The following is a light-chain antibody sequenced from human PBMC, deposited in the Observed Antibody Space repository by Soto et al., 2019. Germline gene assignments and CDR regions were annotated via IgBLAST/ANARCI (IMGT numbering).Light chain of an antibody. J-gene: IGLJ2*01. V-gene: IGLV2-23*01. CDR1: SSDVGSYNL. CDR2: EGS. Sequence: QSALTQPASVSGSPGQSITISCTGTSSDVGSYNLVSWYQQHPGKAPKLMIYEGSKRPSGVSNRFSGSKSGNTASLTISGLQVEDEADYYCCSYAGSSTVVFGGGTKLTVL. CDR3: CSYAGSSTVV.